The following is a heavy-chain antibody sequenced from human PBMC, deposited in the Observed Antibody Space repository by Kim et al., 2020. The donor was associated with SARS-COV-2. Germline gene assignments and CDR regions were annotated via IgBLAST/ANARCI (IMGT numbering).Heavy chain of an antibody. CDR3: AKKDGSGSYRKYYYYGMDV. J-gene: IGHJ6*02. V-gene: IGHV3-30*02. D-gene: IGHD3-10*01. Sequence: GRFTISSDNSKNTLYLKMNSLRAEDTAVYYCAKKDGSGSYRKYYYYGMDVWGQGTTVTVSS.